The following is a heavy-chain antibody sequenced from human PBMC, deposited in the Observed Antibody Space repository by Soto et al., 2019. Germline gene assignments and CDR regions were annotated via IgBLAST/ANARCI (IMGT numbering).Heavy chain of an antibody. D-gene: IGHD5-12*01. CDR2: IYYSGNT. CDR3: ASGRDGYNDY. V-gene: IGHV4-31*03. CDR1: GGSISSGGYY. Sequence: QVQLQESGPGLVKPSQTLSLTCTVSGGSISSGGYYWSWIRQHPGKGLEWIGYIYYSGNTYYNPSLKSRVTISVDTSNNQFSPKLSSVTAADTAVDYCASGRDGYNDYWGQGTLVTVSS. J-gene: IGHJ4*02.